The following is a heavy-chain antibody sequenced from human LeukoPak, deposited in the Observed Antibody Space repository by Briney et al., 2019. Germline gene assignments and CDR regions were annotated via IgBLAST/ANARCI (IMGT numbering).Heavy chain of an antibody. CDR2: ISWNGGSI. CDR1: GFTFDDYA. D-gene: IGHD6-19*01. V-gene: IGHV3-9*01. J-gene: IGHJ6*02. CDR3: ARDARYCSGWYSGMDV. Sequence: PGRSLRLSCAASGFTFDDYAMQWVRQAPGKGLEWVSGISWNGGSIAYADSVKGRFTISRDNAKNSLYLQMNSLRAEDTAVYYCARDARYCSGWYSGMDVWGQGTTVTVSS.